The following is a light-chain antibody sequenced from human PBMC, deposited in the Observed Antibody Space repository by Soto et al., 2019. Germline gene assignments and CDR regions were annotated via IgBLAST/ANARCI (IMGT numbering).Light chain of an antibody. CDR1: QSLLHSNGYNY. J-gene: IGKJ3*01. Sequence: DIVMTQSPLSLPVTPGEPASISCRSSQSLLHSNGYNYLDWYLQKPGQSPQLLIYLGSNRASGVPDRFSGSGSCTDFTLKISRVEAEDVGVYYCMQALKTPFSFGPGNKLDIK. CDR3: MQALKTPFS. CDR2: LGS. V-gene: IGKV2-28*01.